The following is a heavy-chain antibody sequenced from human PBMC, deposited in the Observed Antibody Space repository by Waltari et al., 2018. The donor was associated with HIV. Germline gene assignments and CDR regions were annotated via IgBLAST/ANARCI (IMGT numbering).Heavy chain of an antibody. CDR2: IIPILGIA. CDR1: GGTFSSYT. CDR3: ARVLSNPYSSSSAIAGLGY. Sequence: QVQLVQSGAEVKKPGSSVKVSCKASGGTFSSYTISWVRQAPGQGLEWMGRIIPILGIANYAQKFQGRVTITADKSTSTAYMELSSLRSEDTAVYYCARVLSNPYSSSSAIAGLGYWGQGTLVTVSS. V-gene: IGHV1-69*02. J-gene: IGHJ4*02. D-gene: IGHD6-6*01.